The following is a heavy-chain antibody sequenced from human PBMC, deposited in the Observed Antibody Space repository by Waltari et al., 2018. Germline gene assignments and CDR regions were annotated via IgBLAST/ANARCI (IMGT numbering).Heavy chain of an antibody. CDR1: GGTFRSYA. D-gene: IGHD3-10*01. CDR2: IKPTYGTA. J-gene: IGHJ4*02. V-gene: IGHV1-69*13. CDR3: ARAAYYGSGRDFDY. Sequence: QVQLVQSGAEVKKPGSSVKVSCKASGGTFRSYAISWVRQAPGQGLEWMGGIKPTYGTANYAQKFEGIVTITAGECTGTACMEVSSMRSEDTAVYYCARAAYYGSGRDFDYWGQGTLVTVSS.